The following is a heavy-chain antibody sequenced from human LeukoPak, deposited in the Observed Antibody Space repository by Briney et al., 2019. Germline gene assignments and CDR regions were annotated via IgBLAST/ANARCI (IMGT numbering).Heavy chain of an antibody. CDR1: GFTFSDYW. CDR2: INQDGSEK. J-gene: IGHJ4*02. D-gene: IGHD5-12*01. CDR3: ARALGAYASF. Sequence: PGGSLRLSCAASGFTFSDYWMHWDRQAPEKGLEWVANINQDGSEKYYVDSVKGRFTISRDNAKNSLYLQTNSLRAEDTAVYYCARALGAYASFWGQGTLVTVSS. V-gene: IGHV3-7*03.